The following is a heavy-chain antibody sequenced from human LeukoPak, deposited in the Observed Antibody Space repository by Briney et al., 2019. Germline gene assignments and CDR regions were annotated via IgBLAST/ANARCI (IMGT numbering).Heavy chain of an antibody. CDR3: AREEEWLVSYFDY. J-gene: IGHJ4*02. D-gene: IGHD6-19*01. CDR1: GFTFSSYW. CDR2: IKQDGSEK. V-gene: IGHV3-7*01. Sequence: PGGSPRLSCAASGFTFSSYWMSWVRQAPGKGLEWVANIKQDGSEKYYVDSVKGRFTISRDNAKNSLYLQMNSLRAEDTAVYYCAREEEWLVSYFDYWGQGTLVTVSS.